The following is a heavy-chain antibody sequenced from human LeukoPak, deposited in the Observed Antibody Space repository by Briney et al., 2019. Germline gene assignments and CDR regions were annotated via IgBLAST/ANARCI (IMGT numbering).Heavy chain of an antibody. CDR2: IYYSGS. CDR1: GGSISSNSYY. Sequence: PSETLSLTCTVSGGSISSNSYYWGWIRQPPGKGLEWIGSIYYSGSYNPSLKSRVTISVDTSKNQFSLKLSSVTAADTAVYYCARGMSDYGDHRLDYWGQGTLVTVSS. CDR3: ARGMSDYGDHRLDY. V-gene: IGHV4-39*07. J-gene: IGHJ4*02. D-gene: IGHD4-17*01.